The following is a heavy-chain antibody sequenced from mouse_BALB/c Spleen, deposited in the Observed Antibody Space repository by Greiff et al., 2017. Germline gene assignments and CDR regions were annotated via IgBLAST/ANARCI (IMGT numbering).Heavy chain of an antibody. CDR1: GYTFTSYY. V-gene: IGHV1S81*02. D-gene: IGHD2-3*01. CDR3: TRGGVYDSAWFAY. J-gene: IGHJ3*01. CDR2: INPSNGGT. Sequence: QVQLKQSGAELVKPGASVKLSCKASGYTFTSYYMYWVKQRPGQGLEWIGEINPSNGGTNFNEKFKSKATLTVDKSSSTAYMQLSSLTSEDSAVYYCTRGGVYDSAWFAYWGQGTLVTVSA.